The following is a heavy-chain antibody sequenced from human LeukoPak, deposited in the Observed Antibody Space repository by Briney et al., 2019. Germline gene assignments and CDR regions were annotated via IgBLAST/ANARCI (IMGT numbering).Heavy chain of an antibody. CDR2: INAGNGNT. Sequence: ASVKVSCKASGYTFTSYAMHWVRQAPGQRLEWMGWINAGNGNTKYSQKFQGRVTITTDTSASTAYMELSSLRSEDTAVYYCAAGTHFPYSSSWSFDYWGEGTLVTVSS. J-gene: IGHJ4*02. D-gene: IGHD6-13*01. CDR3: AAGTHFPYSSSWSFDY. V-gene: IGHV1-3*01. CDR1: GYTFTSYA.